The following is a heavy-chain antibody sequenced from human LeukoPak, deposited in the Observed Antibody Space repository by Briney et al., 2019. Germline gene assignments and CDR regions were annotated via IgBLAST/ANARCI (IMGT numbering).Heavy chain of an antibody. CDR3: VNMLVAA. CDR2: IKEDGSER. J-gene: IGHJ5*02. D-gene: IGHD5-12*01. V-gene: IGHV3-7*03. Sequence: PGGSLRLSCEGSAFIFSGHWMNWVRQTPGKGLEWVASIKEDGSERRYVDSVKGRFSISRDNAKNTLYLQMNNLSAGDTAMYYCVNMLVAAWGQGTLVTVSS. CDR1: AFIFSGHW.